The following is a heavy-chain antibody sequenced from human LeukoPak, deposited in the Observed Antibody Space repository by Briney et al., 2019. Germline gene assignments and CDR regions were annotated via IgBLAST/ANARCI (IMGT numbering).Heavy chain of an antibody. V-gene: IGHV4-59*08. CDR2: IYYSGST. CDR1: GGSISSYY. Sequence: PSETLSLTCTVSGGSISSYYWNWIRQPPGKGLEWIGYIYYSGSTDYNPSLKSRVTISVDTSKNQFSLKLSSVTAADTAVYYCASYCSGGSCMARASVSRQRNPGGRFDYWGQGTLVTVSS. CDR3: ASYCSGGSCMARASVSRQRNPGGRFDY. D-gene: IGHD2-15*01. J-gene: IGHJ4*02.